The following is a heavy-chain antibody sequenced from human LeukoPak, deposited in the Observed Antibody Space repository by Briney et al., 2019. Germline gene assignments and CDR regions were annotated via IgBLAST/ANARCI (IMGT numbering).Heavy chain of an antibody. V-gene: IGHV3-30*18. CDR3: AKEYFDWLLGSDAFDI. CDR2: ISYDGSNK. J-gene: IGHJ3*02. Sequence: GRSLRLSCAASGFTFSSYGMHWVRQAPGKRLEWVAVISYDGSNKYYADSVKGRFTISRDNSKNTLYLQMNSLRAEDTAVYYCAKEYFDWLLGSDAFDIWGQGTMVTVSS. CDR1: GFTFSSYG. D-gene: IGHD3-9*01.